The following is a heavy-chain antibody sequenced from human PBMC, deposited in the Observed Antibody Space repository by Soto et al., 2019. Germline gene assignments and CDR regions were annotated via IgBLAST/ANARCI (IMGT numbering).Heavy chain of an antibody. CDR2: INAGNGNT. Sequence: GASVKVSCKASGYTFTSYARHWLRQAPGQRLEWMGWINAGNGNTKYSQKFQGRVTITRDTSASTAYMELSSLRSEDTAVYYCARDGEATGKSFDYWGQGTLVTVSS. CDR1: GYTFTSYA. V-gene: IGHV1-3*01. CDR3: ARDGEATGKSFDY. D-gene: IGHD2-21*01. J-gene: IGHJ4*02.